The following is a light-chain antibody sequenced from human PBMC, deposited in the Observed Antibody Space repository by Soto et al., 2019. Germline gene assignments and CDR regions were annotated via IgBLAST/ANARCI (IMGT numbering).Light chain of an antibody. Sequence: EIVLTQSPGTLSFSPGERATLSCRASQSVSSDYLAWYQQKTGQAPRLLIYDTSTRATGIPARFSGSGSGTEFTLTISSLQSEDFAVYYCQQYNNWPPITFGQGTRLEIK. J-gene: IGKJ5*01. CDR3: QQYNNWPPIT. V-gene: IGKV3-15*01. CDR1: QSVSSD. CDR2: DTS.